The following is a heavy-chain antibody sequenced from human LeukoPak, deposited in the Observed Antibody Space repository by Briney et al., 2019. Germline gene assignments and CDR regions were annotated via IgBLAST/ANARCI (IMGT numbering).Heavy chain of an antibody. Sequence: TGGSLRLSCAASGFTFSDYYTSWIRQAPGKGLEWVSYISSSGSTIYYADSVKGRFTISRDNAKNSLYLQMNSLRAEDTAVYYCASGLQLWYQFDYWGQGTLVTVSS. V-gene: IGHV3-11*01. J-gene: IGHJ4*02. D-gene: IGHD5-18*01. CDR3: ASGLQLWYQFDY. CDR1: GFTFSDYY. CDR2: ISSSGSTI.